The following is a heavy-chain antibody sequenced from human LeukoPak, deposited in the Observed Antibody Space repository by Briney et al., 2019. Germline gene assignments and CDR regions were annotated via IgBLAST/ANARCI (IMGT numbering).Heavy chain of an antibody. CDR3: ARGYSSGWTHWYFDL. Sequence: PSETLSLTCAVYGGSFSSYYWSWIRQPPGKGLEWIGYIYYSGSTNYNPSLKSRVTISVDTSKNQFSLKLSSVTAADTAVYYCARGYSSGWTHWYFDLWGRGTLVTVSS. J-gene: IGHJ2*01. D-gene: IGHD6-19*01. V-gene: IGHV4-59*01. CDR2: IYYSGST. CDR1: GGSFSSYY.